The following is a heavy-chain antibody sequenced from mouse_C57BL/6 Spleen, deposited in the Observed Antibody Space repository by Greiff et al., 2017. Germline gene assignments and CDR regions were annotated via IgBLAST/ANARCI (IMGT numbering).Heavy chain of an antibody. CDR3: ARYGGSSGYFYYFDY. CDR2: IDPNSGGT. D-gene: IGHD3-2*02. Sequence: QVHVKQSGAELVKPGASVKLSCKASGYTFTSYWMHWVKQRPGRGLEWIGRIDPNSGGTKYNEKFKSKATLTVDKPSSTAYMQLSSLTSEDSAVYYCARYGGSSGYFYYFDYWGQGTTLTVSS. CDR1: GYTFTSYW. V-gene: IGHV1-72*01. J-gene: IGHJ2*01.